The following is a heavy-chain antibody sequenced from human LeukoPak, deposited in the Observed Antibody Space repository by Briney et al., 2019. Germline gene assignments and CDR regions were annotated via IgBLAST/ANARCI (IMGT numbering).Heavy chain of an antibody. V-gene: IGHV4-4*07. D-gene: IGHD1-14*01. CDR1: TVNHYH. CDR3: ARELRNIGEYYFDY. CDR2: VHTTSGNT. Sequence: TTSETLFLTCSVDTVNHYHWNWVRQSAGTGLEWIGRVHTTSGNTFANPSLWGRVTVSIDTTKNEFLLQLTSMTAADTAVYHCARELRNIGEYYFDYWGQGVPVTVSS. J-gene: IGHJ4*02.